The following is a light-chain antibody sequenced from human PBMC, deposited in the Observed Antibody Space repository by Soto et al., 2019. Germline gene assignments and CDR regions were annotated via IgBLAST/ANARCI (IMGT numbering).Light chain of an antibody. Sequence: EILLTHSPGTLSLSPGERATLSCRASQSVSSSYLAWYQQKPGQAPRLLIYDASSRATGIPDRFSGSGSGTDSTLTISRLEPEDFAVYFCQQYGSSPYTFGQGTKLEIK. CDR1: QSVSSSY. CDR2: DAS. CDR3: QQYGSSPYT. V-gene: IGKV3-20*01. J-gene: IGKJ2*01.